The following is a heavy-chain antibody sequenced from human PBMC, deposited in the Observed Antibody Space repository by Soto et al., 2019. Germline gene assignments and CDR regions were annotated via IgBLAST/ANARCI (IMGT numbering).Heavy chain of an antibody. CDR2: ITGSDGSR. V-gene: IGHV3-23*01. D-gene: IGHD3-22*01. J-gene: IGHJ4*02. CDR1: GFTFSNYA. CDR3: AKNSSGFDY. Sequence: GGSLRLSCAGSGFTFSNYAMSWVRQAPGKGLEWVSGITGSDGSRYYADSVKGRFTIARDNSKNTLSLQMNSLRADDTAIYYCAKNSSGFDYWGQGTLVTVSS.